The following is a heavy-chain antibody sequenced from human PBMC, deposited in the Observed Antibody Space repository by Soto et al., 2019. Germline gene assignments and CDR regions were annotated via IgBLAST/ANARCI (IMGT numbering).Heavy chain of an antibody. J-gene: IGHJ4*02. CDR1: GFTFSSYG. D-gene: IGHD5-18*01. V-gene: IGHV3-33*01. CDR3: ARDSTAMVTALDY. Sequence: QVQLVESGGGVVQPGRSLRLSCAASGFTFSSYGMHWVRQAPGKGLEWVAVIWYDGSNKYYADSVKGRFTISRDNSKNTLYLQMNSLRAEDTAVYYCARDSTAMVTALDYWGQGTLVTVSS. CDR2: IWYDGSNK.